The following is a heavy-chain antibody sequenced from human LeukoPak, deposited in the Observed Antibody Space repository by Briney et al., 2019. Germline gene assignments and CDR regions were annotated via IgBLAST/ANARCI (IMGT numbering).Heavy chain of an antibody. D-gene: IGHD2-2*01. CDR1: GFTFDAYA. V-gene: IGHV3-9*01. CDR2: LCWPSVRI. Sequence: GGTLRLSCAASGFTFDAYAMHCVPQAPRTGLEPPSGLCWPSVRIVYADSVQGRFTVSRDNAKTSLYLQMNSLRAEDTALYYCAKDSYANYYYGMDVWGQGTTVTVSS. CDR3: AKDSYANYYYGMDV. J-gene: IGHJ6*02.